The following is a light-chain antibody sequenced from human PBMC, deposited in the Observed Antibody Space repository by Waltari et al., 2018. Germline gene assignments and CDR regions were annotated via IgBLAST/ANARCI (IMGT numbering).Light chain of an antibody. CDR1: QSIVTY. CDR2: DAS. Sequence: EIVLTQSPATLSLSPGERATLSCRASQSIVTYLAWYQQKPGQPPRLLIYDASNRATGIPARFSGSGSGTDFTLTISSLEPEDFAVYYCQQCYNWPLHTFGQGTKLEI. CDR3: QQCYNWPLHT. V-gene: IGKV3-11*01. J-gene: IGKJ2*01.